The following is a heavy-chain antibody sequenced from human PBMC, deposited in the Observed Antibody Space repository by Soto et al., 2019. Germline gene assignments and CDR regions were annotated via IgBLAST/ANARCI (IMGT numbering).Heavy chain of an antibody. J-gene: IGHJ4*02. CDR2: IKSKIHGGTK. Sequence: EVQLVESGGGLVRPGGSLRLSCVGSGFTFSSAWMIWVRQAPGRGLEWVGRIKSKIHGGTKDYIAPEKGRFIISRDDSKNTLYLEMNSLKTEDTAVYYCTAEDGWTTYRGQGTLVTVSS. CDR3: TAEDGWTTY. V-gene: IGHV3-15*01. D-gene: IGHD1-1*01. CDR1: GFTFSSAW.